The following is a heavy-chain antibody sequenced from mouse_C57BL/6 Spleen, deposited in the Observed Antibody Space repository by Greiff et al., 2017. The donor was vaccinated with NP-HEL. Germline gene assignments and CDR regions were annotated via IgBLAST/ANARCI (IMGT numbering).Heavy chain of an antibody. J-gene: IGHJ4*01. CDR2: IWRGGST. D-gene: IGHD1-1*01. V-gene: IGHV2-5*01. CDR3: ANPYDGSRGENYYAMDY. CDR1: GFSLTSYG. Sequence: QVQLQQSGPGLVQPSQSLSITCTVSGFSLTSYGVHWVRQSPGKGLEWLGVIWRGGSTDYNAAFMSRLSITKDNSKSQVFFKMNSLQADDTAIYYCANPYDGSRGENYYAMDYWGQGTSVTVSS.